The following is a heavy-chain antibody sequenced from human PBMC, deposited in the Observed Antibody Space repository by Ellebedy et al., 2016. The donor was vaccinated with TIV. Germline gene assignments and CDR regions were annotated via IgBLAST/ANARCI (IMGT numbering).Heavy chain of an antibody. CDR1: GGSISSYY. J-gene: IGHJ6*02. CDR3: AREPDIVATWTGGMDV. V-gene: IGHV4-4*07. CDR2: IYTSEST. Sequence: SETLSLTCTVSGGSISSYYWSWIRQPAGKGLEWIGHIYTSESTNYNPSLKSRVTMSVDTSKNQFSLKLSSVTAADTAVYYCAREPDIVATWTGGMDVWGQGTTVTVSS. D-gene: IGHD5-12*01.